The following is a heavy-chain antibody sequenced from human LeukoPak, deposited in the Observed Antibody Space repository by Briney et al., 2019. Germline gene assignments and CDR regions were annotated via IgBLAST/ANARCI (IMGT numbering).Heavy chain of an antibody. Sequence: ASVKVSCKASGYTFTSYDINWVRQATRQGLEWMGWMNPNSGNTGYAQKFQGRVTMTRNTSISTAYMELSSLRSEDTAVYYCARGEVGAAADRYWGQGTLVTVSS. CDR2: MNPNSGNT. D-gene: IGHD2-15*01. CDR3: ARGEVGAAADRY. CDR1: GYTFTSYD. V-gene: IGHV1-8*01. J-gene: IGHJ4*02.